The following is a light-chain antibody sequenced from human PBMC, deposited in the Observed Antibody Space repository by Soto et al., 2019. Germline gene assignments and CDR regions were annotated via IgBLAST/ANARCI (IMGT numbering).Light chain of an antibody. J-gene: IGKJ5*01. CDR3: QQYGSSST. Sequence: EIVLTQSPGTLSLSPGERATLSCRASQSVSSSYLAWYQQKPGQAPRLLIYGASSRPTGIPDRFSGSGSGTDFTLTISRLEPEDFAVYYCQQYGSSSTFGQLTRLEIK. CDR2: GAS. CDR1: QSVSSSY. V-gene: IGKV3-20*01.